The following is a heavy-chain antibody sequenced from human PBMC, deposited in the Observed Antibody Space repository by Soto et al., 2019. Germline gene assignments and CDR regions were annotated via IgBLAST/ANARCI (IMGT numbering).Heavy chain of an antibody. V-gene: IGHV3-33*01. J-gene: IGHJ6*02. CDR1: GFIFSSYG. Sequence: GGSLRLSCAASGFIFSSYGMHWVRQAPDKGLEWVANIWYNGKNKYYADSVKGRFTISRDNSKNTSYLQMNSLRAEDTAVYCCARGGKNSYGMDVWGQGTTVTVSS. CDR2: IWYNGKNK. D-gene: IGHD3-16*01. CDR3: ARGGKNSYGMDV.